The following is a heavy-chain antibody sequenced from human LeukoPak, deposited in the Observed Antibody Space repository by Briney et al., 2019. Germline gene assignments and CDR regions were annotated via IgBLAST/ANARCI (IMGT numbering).Heavy chain of an antibody. J-gene: IGHJ4*02. CDR3: ARVDIVATIRGDYFDY. D-gene: IGHD5-12*01. V-gene: IGHV1-46*01. Sequence: ASVKVSCKASGYTFTSYYMHWVRQAPGQGLEWMGIINPSGGSTSYAQKFQGRVTMTRDTSTSTAYMELRSLRSDDTAVYYCARVDIVATIRGDYFDYWGQGTLVTVSS. CDR2: INPSGGST. CDR1: GYTFTSYY.